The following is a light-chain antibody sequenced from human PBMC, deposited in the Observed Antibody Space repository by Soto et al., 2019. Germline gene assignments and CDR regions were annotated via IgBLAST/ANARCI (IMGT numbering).Light chain of an antibody. Sequence: EIVLTQSPGTLSLSPGEGASLSCRASQTISSNLAWYQQKPGQAPRLLIHGASTRATGVPARFSGSGSGTEFTLTITSLQSEDFAVYYCQQYHNWPPQYTFVQGTQLQIK. CDR1: QTISSN. CDR3: QQYHNWPPQYT. CDR2: GAS. V-gene: IGKV3-15*01. J-gene: IGKJ2*01.